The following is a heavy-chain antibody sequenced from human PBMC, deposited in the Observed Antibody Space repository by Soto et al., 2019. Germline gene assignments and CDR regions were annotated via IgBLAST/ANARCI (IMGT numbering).Heavy chain of an antibody. D-gene: IGHD3-10*01. CDR3: ARANDKSGAFDI. Sequence: GGSLRLSCAASGFTFSSYDMHWVRQATGKGLEWVSAIGTAGDTYYPGSVKGRFTISRENAKNSLYLQMNSLRAGDTAVYYCARANDKSGAFDIWGQGTMVTVSS. CDR1: GFTFSSYD. J-gene: IGHJ3*02. V-gene: IGHV3-13*01. CDR2: IGTAGDT.